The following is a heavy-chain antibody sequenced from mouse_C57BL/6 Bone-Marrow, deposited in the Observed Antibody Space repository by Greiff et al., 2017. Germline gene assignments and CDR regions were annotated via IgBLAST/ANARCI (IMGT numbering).Heavy chain of an antibody. CDR3: AIREFAY. V-gene: IGHV1-74*01. CDR2: IYPSDSDT. Sequence: QVQLQQPGAELVKPGASVKVSCKASGYTFTSYWMHWVKQRPGQGLEWIGRIYPSDSDTNYNPKFKGKATLTVDKSSSTAYMQLSSLTSEDSAVCYCAIREFAYWGQGTLVTVSA. J-gene: IGHJ3*01. CDR1: GYTFTSYW.